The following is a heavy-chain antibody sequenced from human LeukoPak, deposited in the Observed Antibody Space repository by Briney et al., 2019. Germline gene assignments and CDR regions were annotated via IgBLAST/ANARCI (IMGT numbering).Heavy chain of an antibody. CDR3: ARGWLAETTVVTPYNY. CDR2: ITPIFGTA. CDR1: GGAFSSYD. D-gene: IGHD4-23*01. J-gene: IGHJ4*02. V-gene: IGHV1-69*13. Sequence: SVKVSCKTSGGAFSSYDISWLRQAPGQGLEWMGGITPIFGTANYAQKFQGRVTITAVESMSTAYMELSSLRSEDTAVYYCARGWLAETTVVTPYNYWGQGTLVTVSS.